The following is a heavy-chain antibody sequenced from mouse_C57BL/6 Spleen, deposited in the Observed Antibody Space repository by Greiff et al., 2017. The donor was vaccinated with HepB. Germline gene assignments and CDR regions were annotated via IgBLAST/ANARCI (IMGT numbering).Heavy chain of an antibody. Sequence: LVESGAELVKPGASVKISCKASGYAFSSYWINWVKQRPGKGLEWIGQIYPGDGDTNYNGKFKGKATLTADKSSSTAYMQLSSLTSEDSAVYFCARSEAITTVVATNFDVWGTGTTVTVSS. D-gene: IGHD1-1*01. CDR3: ARSEAITTVVATNFDV. CDR1: GYAFSSYW. J-gene: IGHJ1*03. V-gene: IGHV1-80*01. CDR2: IYPGDGDT.